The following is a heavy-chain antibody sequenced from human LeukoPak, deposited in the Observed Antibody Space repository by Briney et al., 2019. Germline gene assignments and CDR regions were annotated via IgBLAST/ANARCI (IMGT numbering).Heavy chain of an antibody. CDR2: ISSSSSYI. J-gene: IGHJ4*02. V-gene: IGHV3-21*01. CDR1: GFTFSSYS. D-gene: IGHD2-8*02. Sequence: GGSLRLSCAASGFTFSSYSMNWVRQAPGKGLEWVSSISSSSSYIYYADSVKGRFTISRDNAKNSLYLQMNSLGAEDTAVYYCARDLVLMAGFDYWGQGTLVTVSS. CDR3: ARDLVLMAGFDY.